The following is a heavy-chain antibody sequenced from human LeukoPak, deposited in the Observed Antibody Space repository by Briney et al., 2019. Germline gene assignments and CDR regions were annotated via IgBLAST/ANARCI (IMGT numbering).Heavy chain of an antibody. Sequence: SGPTLVKPTQTLTLTCTFSGFSLSTSGVGVGRIRQPPGKALEWLALIYWNDDKRYSPSLKSRLTITKDTSKNQVVLTMTNMDPVDTATYYCAHRRKVLRFLEWLNSYDAFDIWGQGTMVTVSS. D-gene: IGHD3-3*01. CDR2: IYWNDDK. V-gene: IGHV2-5*01. J-gene: IGHJ3*02. CDR1: GFSLSTSGVG. CDR3: AHRRKVLRFLEWLNSYDAFDI.